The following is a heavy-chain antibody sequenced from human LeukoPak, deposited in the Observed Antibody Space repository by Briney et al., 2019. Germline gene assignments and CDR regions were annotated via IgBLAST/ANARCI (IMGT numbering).Heavy chain of an antibody. V-gene: IGHV4-59*12. Sequence: SETLSLTCTVSGGSISSYYWSWIRQPPGKGLEWIGYIFHSGSTNYNPSLKSRVTISVDTSKNQFSLKLSSVTAADTAVYYCARNIYYYDSSGMGLGAFDIWGQGTMVTVSS. CDR2: IFHSGST. J-gene: IGHJ3*02. CDR3: ARNIYYYDSSGMGLGAFDI. D-gene: IGHD3-22*01. CDR1: GGSISSYY.